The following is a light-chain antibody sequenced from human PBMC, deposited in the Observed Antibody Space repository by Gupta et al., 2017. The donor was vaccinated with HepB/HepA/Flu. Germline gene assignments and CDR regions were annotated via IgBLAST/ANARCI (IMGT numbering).Light chain of an antibody. CDR1: QNIDTY. V-gene: IGKV3-11*01. J-gene: IGKJ4*01. Sequence: ETVLTQSPATVPLSPGASVSLSCRASQNIDTYLAWYQQKSGQAPRLLIYDASKRATGIPARFSGSGSGTDFTLTISSLEPEDFAVYYCQQRSTWPLTFGGGTKVEIK. CDR3: QQRSTWPLT. CDR2: DAS.